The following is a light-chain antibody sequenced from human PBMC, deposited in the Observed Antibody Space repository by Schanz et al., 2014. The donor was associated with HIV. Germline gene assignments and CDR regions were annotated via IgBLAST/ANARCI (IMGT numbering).Light chain of an antibody. CDR1: QSLGGSQ. J-gene: IGKJ4*01. V-gene: IGKV3-20*01. Sequence: ETVLTQSPGSLSLSPGERATLSCRASQSLGGSQLAWYQHKPGQAPRLLIYGASSRATGIPDRFSGSGSGTDFTLTISRLEPEDFAVYYCQQYGNSPLTFGGGTKVEIK. CDR3: QQYGNSPLT. CDR2: GAS.